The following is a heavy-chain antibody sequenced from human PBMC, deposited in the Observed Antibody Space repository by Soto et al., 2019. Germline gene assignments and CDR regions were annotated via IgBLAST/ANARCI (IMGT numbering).Heavy chain of an antibody. J-gene: IGHJ4*02. CDR3: ARAGYSSGWYVGRVGRLGFDY. CDR2: ISAYNGNT. Sequence: ASVKVSCKASGYTFTSYGISWVRQAPGQGLEWMGWISAYNGNTNYAQKLQGRVTMTTDTSTSTAYMELRSLRSDDTAVYYCARAGYSSGWYVGRVGRLGFDYWGQGTLVTVSS. V-gene: IGHV1-18*01. D-gene: IGHD6-19*01. CDR1: GYTFTSYG.